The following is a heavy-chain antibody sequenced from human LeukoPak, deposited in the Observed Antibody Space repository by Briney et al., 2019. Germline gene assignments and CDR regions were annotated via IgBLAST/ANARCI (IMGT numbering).Heavy chain of an antibody. CDR1: GYTFTSYA. V-gene: IGHV7-4-1*02. Sequence: ASVKVSCKASGYTFTSYAMNWVRQAPGQGLKWMGWINTNTGNPTYAQGFTGRFVFSLDTSVSTAYLQISSLKAEDTAVYYCARDVVVVADYNAFAIWGQGTMVTVSS. J-gene: IGHJ3*02. CDR3: ARDVVVVADYNAFAI. CDR2: INTNTGNP. D-gene: IGHD2-15*01.